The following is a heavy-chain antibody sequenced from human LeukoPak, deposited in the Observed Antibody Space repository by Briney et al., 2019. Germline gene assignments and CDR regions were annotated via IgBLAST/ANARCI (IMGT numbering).Heavy chain of an antibody. Sequence: GGSLRLSCAASGFTFSSYWMSWVRQAPGKGLEWVSVIYSDRSTYYADSVKGRFTISRDNSKNTLYLQMNSLRAEDTAVYYCARESGSYSQYFDYWGQGTLVTVSS. CDR1: GFTFSSYW. J-gene: IGHJ4*02. V-gene: IGHV3-53*01. CDR2: IYSDRST. CDR3: ARESGSYSQYFDY. D-gene: IGHD1-26*01.